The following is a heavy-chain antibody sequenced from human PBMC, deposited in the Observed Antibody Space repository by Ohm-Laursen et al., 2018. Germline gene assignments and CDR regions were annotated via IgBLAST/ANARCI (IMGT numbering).Heavy chain of an antibody. Sequence: SLRLSCAASGFTFSSYGMNWVRQAPGKGLEWVAVISYDGKKKCYGDSVKGRFIISRDNSKNTLHLEMNSLSAEDTAVYYCAKERLPQRANALDIWGQGTMATVSS. CDR2: ISYDGKKK. V-gene: IGHV3-30*18. CDR1: GFTFSSYG. D-gene: IGHD2-15*01. J-gene: IGHJ3*02. CDR3: AKERLPQRANALDI.